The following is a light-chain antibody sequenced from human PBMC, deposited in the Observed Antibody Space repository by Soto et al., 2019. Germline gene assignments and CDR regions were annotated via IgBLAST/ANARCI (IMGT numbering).Light chain of an antibody. CDR2: GAS. CDR3: EPYGNSPPT. V-gene: IGKV3-20*01. Sequence: EIVLTQSPGTLSLSPGERATLSCRASQSLSSTYLAWYQQKPGQAPRLLIYGASSRATGIPDRFIGSGSATEFTLTISRLEPEYFAVYHCEPYGNSPPTFGGGTKGEI. CDR1: QSLSSTY. J-gene: IGKJ4*01.